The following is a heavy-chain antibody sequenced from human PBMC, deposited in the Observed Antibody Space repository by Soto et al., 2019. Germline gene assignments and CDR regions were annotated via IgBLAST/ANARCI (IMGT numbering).Heavy chain of an antibody. J-gene: IGHJ5*02. Sequence: LRLSCAASGFTVSGNNMNWVRQAPGKGLEWVSTIYTGGNTYYADSVKGRFTISRDSSKNTLSLQMNSLRADETAVYYCARAPPGWEGGVDLWGQGTLVTVSS. CDR1: GFTVSGNN. CDR3: ARAPPGWEGGVDL. V-gene: IGHV3-53*01. D-gene: IGHD3-16*01. CDR2: IYTGGNT.